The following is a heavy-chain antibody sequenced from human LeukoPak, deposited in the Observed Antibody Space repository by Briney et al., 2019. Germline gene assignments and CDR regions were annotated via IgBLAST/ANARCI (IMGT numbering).Heavy chain of an antibody. Sequence: PSETLSLTCTVSGGSISSYYWSWIRQPAGKGLEWIGRIYTSGSTHYNPSLTSRVTTSVDTSKNQFSLKLSSVTAADTAVYYCARGPSYNWNDVEYFDYWGQGTLVTVSS. V-gene: IGHV4-4*07. CDR3: ARGPSYNWNDVEYFDY. CDR1: GGSISSYY. D-gene: IGHD1-20*01. CDR2: IYTSGST. J-gene: IGHJ4*02.